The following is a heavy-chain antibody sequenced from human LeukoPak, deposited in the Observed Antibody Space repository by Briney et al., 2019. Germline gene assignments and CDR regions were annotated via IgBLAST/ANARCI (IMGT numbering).Heavy chain of an antibody. V-gene: IGHV3-7*03. CDR1: GFTFSNFW. CDR3: ARSSYSSSSSV. CDR2: INSDGSEG. D-gene: IGHD6-6*01. Sequence: GGSLRLSCAASGFTFSNFWMNWVRQAPGKGLEWVASINSDGSEGYYADVVKGRFTISRDNAKNSLYLQINSLRAEDTAVYYCARSSYSSSSSVWGQGTMVTVSS. J-gene: IGHJ3*01.